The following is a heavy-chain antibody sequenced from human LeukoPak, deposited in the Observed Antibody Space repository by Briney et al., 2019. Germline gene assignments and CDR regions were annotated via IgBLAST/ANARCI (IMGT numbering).Heavy chain of an antibody. J-gene: IGHJ4*02. D-gene: IGHD3-22*01. Sequence: ESTDSVRGRFIISRDDSKNTLYLQMNRLRADDTAIYYCAKVQNDYDGSSGFYYYFDSWGQGTLVTVSS. CDR3: AKVQNDYDGSSGFYYYFDS. V-gene: IGHV3-23*01.